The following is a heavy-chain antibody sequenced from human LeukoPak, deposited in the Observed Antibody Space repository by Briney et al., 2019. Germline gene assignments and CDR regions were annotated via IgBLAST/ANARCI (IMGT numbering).Heavy chain of an antibody. CDR3: ARGLAVAGTGAFDI. CDR1: GGSISSSSYY. V-gene: IGHV4-39*07. Sequence: SETLSLTCTVSGGSISSSSYYWGWIRQPPGKGLEWIGSIYYSGSTYYNPSLKSRVTISVDTSKNQFSLKLSSVTAADTAVYYCARGLAVAGTGAFDIWGQGTMVTVSS. CDR2: IYYSGST. J-gene: IGHJ3*02. D-gene: IGHD6-19*01.